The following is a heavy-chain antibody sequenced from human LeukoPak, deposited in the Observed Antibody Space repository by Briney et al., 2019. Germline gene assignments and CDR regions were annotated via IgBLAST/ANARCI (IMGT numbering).Heavy chain of an antibody. CDR2: ISAYNGNT. D-gene: IGHD1-1*01. CDR1: GYTFTSYG. V-gene: IGHV1-18*01. CDR3: ASTRTTGAIDY. Sequence: ASETVSCKASGYTFTSYGISWVRQAPGQGLEWMGWISAYNGNTNYAQKLQGRVTMTTDTSTSTAYMELRSLRSDDTAVYYCASTRTTGAIDYWGQGTLVTVSS. J-gene: IGHJ4*02.